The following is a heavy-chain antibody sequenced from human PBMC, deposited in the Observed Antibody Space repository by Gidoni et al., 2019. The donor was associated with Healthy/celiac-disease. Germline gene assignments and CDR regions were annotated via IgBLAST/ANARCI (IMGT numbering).Heavy chain of an antibody. CDR1: GFTFRSYS. CDR2: ISSSSSYI. J-gene: IGHJ4*02. CDR3: ARDEVVVVVAATYFDY. D-gene: IGHD2-15*01. Sequence: EVQLVESGGGLVKPGGSLRLSCAASGFTFRSYSMNWVRQAPGKGLEWVSSISSSSSYIYYADSVKGRFTISRDNAKNSLYLQMNSLRAEDTAVYYCARDEVVVVVAATYFDYWGQGTLVTVSS. V-gene: IGHV3-21*01.